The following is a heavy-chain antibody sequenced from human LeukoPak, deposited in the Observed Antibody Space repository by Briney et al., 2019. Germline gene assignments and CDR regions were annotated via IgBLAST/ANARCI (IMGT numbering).Heavy chain of an antibody. CDR2: INHSGNT. CDR3: GRGRSNYYVMDV. D-gene: IGHD1-26*01. J-gene: IGHJ6*02. Sequence: SETLSLTFAVYGGSYSGYYWSWLRQPPGKGLEWFREINHSGNTKYNPSLKRRVTLSVNKSNNHFSLKLNSVTAAETAVYFHGRGRSNYYVMDVWGQATTVTVSS. CDR1: GGSYSGYY. V-gene: IGHV4-34*01.